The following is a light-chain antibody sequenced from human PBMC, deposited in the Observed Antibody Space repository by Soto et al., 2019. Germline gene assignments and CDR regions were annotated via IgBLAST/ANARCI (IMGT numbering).Light chain of an antibody. V-gene: IGKV1-27*01. CDR2: AAS. Sequence: DIQMTQSPLSLSASVGDRVTITCRASQGISNYFAWYQQKPGELPKLVIYAASILQTGVPSRFSGSGSGTDFSLTISSLQPEDVATYFCQKYNSPPRTFGQGTKVDI. CDR3: QKYNSPPRT. CDR1: QGISNY. J-gene: IGKJ1*01.